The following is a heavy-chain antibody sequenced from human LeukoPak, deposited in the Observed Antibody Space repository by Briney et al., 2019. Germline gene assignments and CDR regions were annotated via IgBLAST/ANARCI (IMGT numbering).Heavy chain of an antibody. Sequence: SETLSLTCTVSGGSISSGGYYWSWIRQPPGKGLEWIGYIYHSGSTYYNPSLKSRVTISVDRSKNQFSLKLSSVTAADTAEYYCARQVFLAARPDETAFDIWGQGTMVTVSS. CDR3: ARQVFLAARPDETAFDI. J-gene: IGHJ3*02. CDR1: GGSISSGGYY. CDR2: IYHSGST. D-gene: IGHD6-6*01. V-gene: IGHV4-30-2*01.